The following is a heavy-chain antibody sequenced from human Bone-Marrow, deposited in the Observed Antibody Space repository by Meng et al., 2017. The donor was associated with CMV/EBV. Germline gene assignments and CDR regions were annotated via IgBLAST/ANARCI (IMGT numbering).Heavy chain of an antibody. J-gene: IGHJ4*02. CDR2: ISAYNGNR. D-gene: IGHD1-26*01. V-gene: IGHV1-18*01. CDR3: ARSIIVGWELSDHPDY. Sequence: ASVKVSCKASGYTFTSYGISWVRQAPGQGLEWMGWISAYNGNRNYAQKLQGRVTMTTDTSTSTAYMELRSLRSDDTAVYYCARSIIVGWELSDHPDYWGQGTLVTVSS. CDR1: GYTFTSYG.